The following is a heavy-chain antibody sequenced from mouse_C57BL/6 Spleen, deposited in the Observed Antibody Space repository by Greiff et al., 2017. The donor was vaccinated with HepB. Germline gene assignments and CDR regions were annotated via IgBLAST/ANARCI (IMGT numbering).Heavy chain of an antibody. CDR2: IDPSDSYT. D-gene: IGHD1-1*01. CDR1: GYTFTSYW. J-gene: IGHJ3*01. CDR3: ARPLTDYYGSSPFAY. V-gene: IGHV1-69*01. Sequence: QVQLQQPGAELVMPGASVKLSRKASGYTFTSYWMHWVKQRPGQGLEWIGEIDPSDSYTNYNQKFKGKSTLTVDKSSSTAYMQLSSLTSEDSAVYYCARPLTDYYGSSPFAYWGQGTLVTVSA.